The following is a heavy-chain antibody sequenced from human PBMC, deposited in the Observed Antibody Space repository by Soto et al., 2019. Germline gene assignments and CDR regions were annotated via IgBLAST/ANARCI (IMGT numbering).Heavy chain of an antibody. CDR2: ISGSSGRT. D-gene: IGHD6-25*01. CDR1: GFTFSSYA. V-gene: IGHV3-23*01. CDR3: AKDTQRLARGNFDY. J-gene: IGHJ4*02. Sequence: GGSLRLSCAASGFTFSSYAMTWVRQAPGKGLEWVSSISGSSGRTYHADSVKGRFTISRDNSKNTLYLQMNSLSAEDTAVYHCAKDTQRLARGNFDYWGQGTLVTVSS.